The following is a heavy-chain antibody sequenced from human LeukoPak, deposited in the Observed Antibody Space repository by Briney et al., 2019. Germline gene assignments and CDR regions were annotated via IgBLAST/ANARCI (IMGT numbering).Heavy chain of an antibody. CDR1: GYTFTAYY. J-gene: IGHJ4*02. Sequence: ASVKVSCKASGYTFTAYYIHWVRQAPGQGLEWLGRINPNTGGTNYAQKFQGRVTMTRDTSISTAYMELSRLRSDDTAVYYCARDPGDYGEVFDYWGQGTLVTVSS. CDR2: INPNTGGT. CDR3: ARDPGDYGEVFDY. D-gene: IGHD4/OR15-4a*01. V-gene: IGHV1-2*06.